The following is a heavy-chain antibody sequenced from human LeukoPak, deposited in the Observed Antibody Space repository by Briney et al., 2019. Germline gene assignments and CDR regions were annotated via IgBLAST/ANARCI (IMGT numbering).Heavy chain of an antibody. J-gene: IGHJ4*02. V-gene: IGHV4-30-4*07. CDR3: ARGGFYGHPFEF. Sequence: SETLSLTCAVSGGSISSGGHSWSWVRQPPGKGPEWIGCIYDSGSTFYNPSLESRVTITVDTSKNQFSLNLSSVIAADTAMYFCARGGFYGHPFEFGGQGILVIVSA. CDR1: GGSISSGGHS. D-gene: IGHD3-10*01. CDR2: IYDSGST.